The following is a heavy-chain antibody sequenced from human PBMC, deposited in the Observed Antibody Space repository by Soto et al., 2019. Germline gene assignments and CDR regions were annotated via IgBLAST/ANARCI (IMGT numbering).Heavy chain of an antibody. CDR3: ARDQVLYAPIPYYGMDV. Sequence: QVQLVESGGGVVQPGRSLRLSCAASGFTFSSYGMHWVRQAPGKGLEWVAVIWYDGSNKYYADSVKGRFTISRDNSKNTLYLQMNSLRAEDTAVYYCARDQVLYAPIPYYGMDVWGQGTTVTVSS. V-gene: IGHV3-33*01. D-gene: IGHD3-16*01. J-gene: IGHJ6*02. CDR2: IWYDGSNK. CDR1: GFTFSSYG.